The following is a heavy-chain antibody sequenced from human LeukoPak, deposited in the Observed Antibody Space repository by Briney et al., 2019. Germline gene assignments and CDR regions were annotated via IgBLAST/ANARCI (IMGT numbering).Heavy chain of an antibody. D-gene: IGHD3-10*01. Sequence: PSETLSLTCAVSGGSISRSNWWSWVRPSPGKGLEWIGEIYHSGSTNYNPPLKSRVTISVDTPKNQFSLKLSSVTAADTAVYYCARGRRFYYGSGSFHNWFDPWGQGTLVTVSS. CDR2: IYHSGST. CDR1: GGSISRSNW. CDR3: ARGRRFYYGSGSFHNWFDP. J-gene: IGHJ5*02. V-gene: IGHV4-4*02.